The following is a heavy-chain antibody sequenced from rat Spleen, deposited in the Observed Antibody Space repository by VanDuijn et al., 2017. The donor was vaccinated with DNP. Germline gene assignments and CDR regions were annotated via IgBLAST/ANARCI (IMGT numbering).Heavy chain of an antibody. J-gene: IGHJ2*01. Sequence: EVQLVESGGGLVQPGRSMKLSCAASGFTFSDYYMAWVRQAPTKGLEWVASISPSGGNTYYRDAVRGRFTISRDNAKNTQYLQMDSLRSEDTATYYCAREGDYGGYSAKFDYWGQGVMVTVSS. CDR3: AREGDYGGYSAKFDY. CDR1: GFTFSDYY. CDR2: ISPSGGNT. V-gene: IGHV5-25*01. D-gene: IGHD1-11*01.